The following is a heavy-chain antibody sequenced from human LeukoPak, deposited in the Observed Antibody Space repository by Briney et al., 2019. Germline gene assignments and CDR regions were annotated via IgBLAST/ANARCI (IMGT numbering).Heavy chain of an antibody. CDR2: ISWDSGNT. CDR1: GFTFNDYA. CDR3: AKGPGAAVGKRYIQH. J-gene: IGHJ1*01. V-gene: IGHV3-43D*03. Sequence: GGSLRLSCAASGFTFNDYAMHWVRQAPGKGLEWVSLISWDSGNTYYADSVKGRFTISRDNSKNSLSLQMNSLRAEDTALYYCAKGPGAAVGKRYIQHWGQGTLVAVSS. D-gene: IGHD6-13*01.